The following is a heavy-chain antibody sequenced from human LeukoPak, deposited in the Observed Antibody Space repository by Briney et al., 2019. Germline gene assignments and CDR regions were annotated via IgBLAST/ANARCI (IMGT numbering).Heavy chain of an antibody. V-gene: IGHV3-23*01. D-gene: IGHD3-10*01. J-gene: IGHJ5*02. CDR3: AKDQRGTIYYYGSGSYDWFDP. Sequence: PGGSLRLSCAASRFTFSNYAMSWVRQAPGKGLEWVSGISGSGGSTYHADSVKGRFIISRDNSKNTLYLQMNSLRTEDTAVYYCAKDQRGTIYYYGSGSYDWFDPWGQGTLVTVSS. CDR1: RFTFSNYA. CDR2: ISGSGGST.